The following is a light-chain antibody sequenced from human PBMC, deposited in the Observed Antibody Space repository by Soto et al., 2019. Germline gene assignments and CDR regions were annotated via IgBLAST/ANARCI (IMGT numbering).Light chain of an antibody. CDR3: SSYTSSSTPVV. J-gene: IGLJ2*01. Sequence: QSALTQPASVSGSPGQSITISCTGTSSDVGGYNYVSWYQQHPGKAPKLMIYDVSNRPSGVSNRFSGSKSGNTASLTISGLQDEDEADYSCSSYTSSSTPVVFGGGTKLTVL. CDR1: SSDVGGYNY. CDR2: DVS. V-gene: IGLV2-14*01.